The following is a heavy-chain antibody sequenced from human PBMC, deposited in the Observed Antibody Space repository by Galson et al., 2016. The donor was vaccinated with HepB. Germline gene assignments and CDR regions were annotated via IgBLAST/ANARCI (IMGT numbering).Heavy chain of an antibody. J-gene: IGHJ3*02. CDR1: GFTFSSDW. D-gene: IGHD3-10*01. Sequence: SLRLSCAASGFTFSSDWMHWVRQAPGKGLVWVSRINSDGSRTSYADSVKGRVTISRDNAKNTLYLQLTRLRAEDTAVYYCARLRVSLDSDAFDIWGQGTMVTVSS. CDR3: ARLRVSLDSDAFDI. V-gene: IGHV3-74*01. CDR2: INSDGSRT.